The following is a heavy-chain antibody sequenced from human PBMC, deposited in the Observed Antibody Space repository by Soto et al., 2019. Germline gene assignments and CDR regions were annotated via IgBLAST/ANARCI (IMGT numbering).Heavy chain of an antibody. CDR3: GSLIGNSWLAF. CDR2: TYYRSKWYN. CDR1: GDSVSSSSVT. V-gene: IGHV6-1*01. D-gene: IGHD3-22*01. J-gene: IGHJ4*02. Sequence: SQTLSLTCAISGDSVSSSSVTWNWIRQSPSRGLEWLGRTYYRSKWYNDYAESVKSRITINPDTSKNQFSLHLNSVTPEDTAVYYCGSLIGNSWLAFWGQGNLGSGSS.